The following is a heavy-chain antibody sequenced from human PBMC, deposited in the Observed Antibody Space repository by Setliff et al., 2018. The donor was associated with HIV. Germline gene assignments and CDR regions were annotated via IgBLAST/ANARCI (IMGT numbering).Heavy chain of an antibody. CDR2: INGDGSIT. CDR3: VRDPYCSGGACYWPK. D-gene: IGHD2-15*01. CDR1: GFTFRSSW. V-gene: IGHV3-74*01. Sequence: GGSLRLSCEASGFTFRSSWMHWVRQAPGEGLVWVSRINGDGSITNYADSVKGRLTISRDNAKNTLYLQMNSLRADDTAMYYCVRDPYCSGGACYWPKWGQGTQVNVS. J-gene: IGHJ1*01.